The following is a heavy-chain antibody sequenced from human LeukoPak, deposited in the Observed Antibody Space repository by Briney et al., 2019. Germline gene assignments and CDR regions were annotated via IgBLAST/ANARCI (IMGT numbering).Heavy chain of an antibody. CDR3: ASSPRMWYFDY. CDR2: IYYSGST. V-gene: IGHV4-30-4*01. J-gene: IGHJ4*02. D-gene: IGHD2-21*01. CDR1: GGSISSGDYY. Sequence: PSETLSLTCTVSGGSISSGDYYWSWIRQPPGKGLEWIGYIYYSGSTYYNPSLKSRVTISVDTSKNQFSLKLSSVTAADTAVYYCASSPRMWYFDYWGQGTLVTVSS.